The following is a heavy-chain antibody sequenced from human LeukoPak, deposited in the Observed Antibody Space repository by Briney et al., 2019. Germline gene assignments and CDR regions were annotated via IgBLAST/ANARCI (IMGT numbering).Heavy chain of an antibody. D-gene: IGHD2-21*02. V-gene: IGHV3-7*01. CDR1: GFTFSSYW. CDR2: IKQDGSEK. CDR3: ARDLMHIVVVTAISDY. Sequence: PGGSLRLSCAASGFTFSSYWMTWVRQAPGKGLEWVANIKQDGSEKYYVDSVKGRFTISRDNAKNSLYLQMNSLRAEDTAVYYCARDLMHIVVVTAISDYWGQGTLVTVSS. J-gene: IGHJ4*02.